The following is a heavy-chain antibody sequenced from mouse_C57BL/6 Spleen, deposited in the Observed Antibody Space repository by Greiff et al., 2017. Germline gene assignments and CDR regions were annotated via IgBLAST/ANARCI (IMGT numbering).Heavy chain of an antibody. CDR2: ISGGGGNT. D-gene: IGHD2-4*01. V-gene: IGHV5-9*01. CDR1: GFTFSSYT. J-gene: IGHJ2*01. CDR3: ARRDYDGHDY. Sequence: EVQLVESGGGLVKPGGSLKLSCAASGFTFSSYTMSWVRQTPEKRLEWVATISGGGGNTYYPDSVKGRFTISRDNAKNTLYLQMSSLRSEDTALYYCARRDYDGHDYWGQGTTLTVSS.